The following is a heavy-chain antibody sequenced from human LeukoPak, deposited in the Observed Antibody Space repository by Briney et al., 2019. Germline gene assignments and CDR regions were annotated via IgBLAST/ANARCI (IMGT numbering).Heavy chain of an antibody. D-gene: IGHD6-19*01. CDR2: RFYSGST. CDR3: ARHLAVAGTNYNWFDR. V-gene: IGHV4-39*01. CDR1: DGSISSNNYY. Sequence: PSGTLSLTCTVSDGSISSNNYYWAWNRQPPGKGLEWIGSRFYSGSTYYNPSLKSRVIVSVDTSKNQFFLRLNSVTAADTAVYHCARHLAVAGTNYNWFDRWGQGTQVTVSS. J-gene: IGHJ5*02.